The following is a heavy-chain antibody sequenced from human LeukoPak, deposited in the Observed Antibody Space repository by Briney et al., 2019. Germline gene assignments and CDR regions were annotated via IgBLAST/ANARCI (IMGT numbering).Heavy chain of an antibody. CDR3: ARTVAPAAIAPGNYYMDV. D-gene: IGHD2-2*01. Sequence: SQTLSLTCTVSGGSISSGGYYWSWIRQHPGKGLEWIGYIYYSGSTYYHPSLKSRVTISVDTSKNYFSLKLSSVTAADTAVYYCARTVAPAAIAPGNYYMDVWGKGTTVTVSS. CDR2: IYYSGST. CDR1: GGSISSGGYY. J-gene: IGHJ6*03. V-gene: IGHV4-31*03.